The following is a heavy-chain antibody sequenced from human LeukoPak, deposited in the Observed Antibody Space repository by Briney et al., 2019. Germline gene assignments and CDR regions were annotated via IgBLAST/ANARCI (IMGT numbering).Heavy chain of an antibody. CDR2: INPNTGGT. CDR3: AREPMVRDFNWFDP. Sequence: GASVKVSCKASGYTFTACYIHWVRQAPGQGLEWMGRINPNTGGTNYAQKFQGRVTMTRDTSISTAYMELSRLTSDDTAVYYCAREPMVRDFNWFDPWGQGTLVTVSS. D-gene: IGHD3-10*01. CDR1: GYTFTACY. J-gene: IGHJ5*02. V-gene: IGHV1-2*06.